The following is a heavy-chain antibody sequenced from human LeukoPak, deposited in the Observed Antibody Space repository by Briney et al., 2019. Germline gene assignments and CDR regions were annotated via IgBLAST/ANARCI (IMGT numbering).Heavy chain of an antibody. D-gene: IGHD4-23*01. J-gene: IGHJ1*01. CDR3: ATIPNSQTEPAEYFQH. CDR1: GYTLTELS. CDR2: FDPEDGET. Sequence: ASVKASCKVSGYTLTELSMHWVRQAPGKGLEWMGGFDPEDGETIYAQKFQGRVTMTEDTSTDTAYMELSSLRSEDTAVYYCATIPNSQTEPAEYFQHWGQGTLVTVSS. V-gene: IGHV1-24*01.